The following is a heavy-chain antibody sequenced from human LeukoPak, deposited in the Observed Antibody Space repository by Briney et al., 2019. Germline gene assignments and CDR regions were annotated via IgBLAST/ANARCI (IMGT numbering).Heavy chain of an antibody. J-gene: IGHJ4*02. Sequence: ASVKVSCKASGGTFSSYAISWVRQAPGQGLEWMGRIIPIFGIANYAQKFQGRVTITADKSTSTAYMELSSLRSEDTAVYYCAGGSGWTSEYWGQGTLVTVSS. V-gene: IGHV1-69*04. CDR1: GGTFSSYA. CDR3: AGGSGWTSEY. CDR2: IIPIFGIA. D-gene: IGHD6-19*01.